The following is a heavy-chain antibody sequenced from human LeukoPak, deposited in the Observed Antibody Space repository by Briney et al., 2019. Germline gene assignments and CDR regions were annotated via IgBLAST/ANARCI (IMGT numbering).Heavy chain of an antibody. CDR2: ISGSGGGT. D-gene: IGHD6-19*01. CDR3: AKTTTGYSSGRYPGWPVDC. Sequence: GGSLRPSCGASGFTFNSYAVSWVRQAPGKGLEWVSAISGSGGGTYYADSAKGRFTISRDNSKNTVYLQMNSLSTEDTAVYYCAKTTTGYSSGRYPGWPVDCWGQGTLVTVSS. V-gene: IGHV3-23*01. J-gene: IGHJ4*02. CDR1: GFTFNSYA.